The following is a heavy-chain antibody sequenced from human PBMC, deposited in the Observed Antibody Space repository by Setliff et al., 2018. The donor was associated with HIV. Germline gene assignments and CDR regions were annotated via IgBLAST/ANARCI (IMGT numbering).Heavy chain of an antibody. V-gene: IGHV1-18*01. D-gene: IGHD4-17*01. Sequence: GASVKVSCKASGYTFTSYGISWVRQAPGQGLEWMGWISAYNGNTNYAQKLQGRVTITADKSTSTAYMELSSLRSEDTAVYYCARAPGDYEVWFDPWGQGTLVTVSS. CDR2: ISAYNGNT. CDR3: ARAPGDYEVWFDP. CDR1: GYTFTSYG. J-gene: IGHJ5*02.